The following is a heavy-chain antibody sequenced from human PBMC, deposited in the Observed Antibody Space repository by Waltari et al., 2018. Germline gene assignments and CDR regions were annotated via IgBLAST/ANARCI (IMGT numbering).Heavy chain of an antibody. CDR1: GFTFSSYW. CDR3: ARDYGSLDY. CDR2: IKQDGSGK. J-gene: IGHJ4*02. V-gene: IGHV3-7*01. Sequence: EVQLVESGGGLVQPGGSLRLSCAASGFTFSSYWMSWVRQAPGKGLEWVANIKQDGSGKYYVGSVKGRFTISRDNAKNSLYLEMNSLRAEDTAVYYCARDYGSLDYWGQGTLVTVSS. D-gene: IGHD4-17*01.